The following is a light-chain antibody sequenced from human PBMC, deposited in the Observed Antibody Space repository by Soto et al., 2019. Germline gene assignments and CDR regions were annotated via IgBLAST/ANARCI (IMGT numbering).Light chain of an antibody. CDR2: GAS. J-gene: IGKJ1*01. CDR1: QSVSSTF. CDR3: EQYGTSLPGT. V-gene: IGKV3-20*01. Sequence: DIVLTQSPGTLSLSPGERATLSCRASQSVSSTFFAWYQQKPGQAPRLLMFGASNRATGIPDRFSGSGSRTEFTPAISSLEPEGFAMYYCEQYGTSLPGTFGQGTKVEVK.